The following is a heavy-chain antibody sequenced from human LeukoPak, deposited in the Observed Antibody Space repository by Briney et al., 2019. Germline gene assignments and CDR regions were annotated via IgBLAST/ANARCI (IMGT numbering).Heavy chain of an antibody. V-gene: IGHV3-64D*06. D-gene: IGHD5-18*01. J-gene: IGHJ4*02. CDR3: VKSTRGYSHGPFDY. CDR1: GFTFSNYA. CDR2: MSSNGGTT. Sequence: GGSLRLSCSASGFTFSNYAMYWVRPAPGKGLEYVSAMSSNGGTTYYGDSVKGRFTISRDNSKNTLYLQMSSLKAEDTAVYYCVKSTRGYSHGPFDYWGQGTPVTVSS.